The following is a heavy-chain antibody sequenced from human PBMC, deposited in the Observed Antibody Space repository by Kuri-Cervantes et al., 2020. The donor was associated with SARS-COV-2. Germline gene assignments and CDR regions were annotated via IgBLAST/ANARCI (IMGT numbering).Heavy chain of an antibody. CDR2: IYYSGST. J-gene: IGHJ6*03. CDR1: GGSISSSSYY. CDR3: AREFPQGRIFGVVPTRYYYYYMDV. V-gene: IGHV4-39*07. Sequence: SETLSLTCTVSGGSISSSSYYWGRIRQPPGKGLEWIGSIYYSGSTYYNPSLKSRVTISVDTSKNQFSLKLSSVTAADTAVYYCAREFPQGRIFGVVPTRYYYYYMDVWGKGTTVTVSS. D-gene: IGHD3-3*01.